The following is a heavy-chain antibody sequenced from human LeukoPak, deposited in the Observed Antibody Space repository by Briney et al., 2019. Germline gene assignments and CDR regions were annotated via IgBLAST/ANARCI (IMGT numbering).Heavy chain of an antibody. CDR3: ATIRTGANWYDP. CDR1: GASISSEGYY. CDR2: IYYSGHT. V-gene: IGHV4-31*03. J-gene: IGHJ5*02. Sequence: SETLSLTCTVSGASISSEGYYWSWIRQHPGEGLELIGFIYYSGHTYYNPSLKSRVSISLDASKSQISLKLSSATAADTAIYYCATIRTGANWYDPWGQGTLVAVSS. D-gene: IGHD1-1*01.